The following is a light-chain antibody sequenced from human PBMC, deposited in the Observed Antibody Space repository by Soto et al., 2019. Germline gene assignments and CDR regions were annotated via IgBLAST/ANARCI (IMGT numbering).Light chain of an antibody. CDR3: QQANSFPLT. CDR1: QGISSY. J-gene: IGKJ4*01. V-gene: IGKV1-9*01. Sequence: IQLTQSPSSLSASVGDRVTITCRASQGISSYLGWYQQKPGKAPNLLIYDASTLQSGVPSRFSGSGSGTDFTLTISSLQPEDFATYYCQQANSFPLTFGGGTKVDIK. CDR2: DAS.